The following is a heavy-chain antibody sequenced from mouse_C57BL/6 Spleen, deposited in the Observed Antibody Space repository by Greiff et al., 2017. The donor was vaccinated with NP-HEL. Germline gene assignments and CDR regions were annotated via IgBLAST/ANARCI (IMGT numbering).Heavy chain of an antibody. J-gene: IGHJ1*03. Sequence: EVKLQESGPGLVKPSQSLSLTCSVTGYSITSGYYWNWIRQFPGNKLEWMGYISYDGSNNYNPSLKNRISITRDTSKNQFFLKLNSVTTEDTATYYCARDYLEYFDVWGTGTTVTVSS. CDR2: ISYDGSN. CDR3: ARDYLEYFDV. CDR1: GYSITSGYY. D-gene: IGHD5-5*01. V-gene: IGHV3-6*01.